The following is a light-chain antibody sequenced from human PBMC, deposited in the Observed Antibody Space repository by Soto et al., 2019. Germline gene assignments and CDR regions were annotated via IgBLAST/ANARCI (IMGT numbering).Light chain of an antibody. CDR3: LLFYGGARRV. Sequence: QTVVTQEPSLTVSPGGTVTLTCDSSTGAVTSGHYPYWFQQKPGQAPRTLIFDTTNKHSWTPARFSGSLLGGKAALTLSGAQPEDEAEYYCLLFYGGARRVFGCGTQLTVL. J-gene: IGLJ3*02. CDR1: TGAVTSGHY. V-gene: IGLV7-46*01. CDR2: DTT.